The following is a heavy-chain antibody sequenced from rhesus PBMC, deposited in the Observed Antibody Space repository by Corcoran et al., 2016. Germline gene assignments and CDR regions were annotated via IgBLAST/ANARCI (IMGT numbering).Heavy chain of an antibody. CDR1: GFSISTTGTG. J-gene: IGHJ4*01. CDR3: ARVRGGSSSYFP. V-gene: IGHV2-95*01. D-gene: IGHD6-43*01. Sequence: QVTLKESSPAPVKPTPTLTLTCTFSGFSISTTGTGLGWIRQPPGKALEWLASIYWNDSKYYSTSLKSRLTISKDTSKNQVVLTMTNMDPVDTATYYCARVRGGSSSYFPWGQGVLVTVSS. CDR2: IYWNDSK.